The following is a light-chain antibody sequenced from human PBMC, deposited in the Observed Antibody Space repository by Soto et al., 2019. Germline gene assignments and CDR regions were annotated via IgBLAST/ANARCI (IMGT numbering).Light chain of an antibody. CDR1: QSFSSNY. J-gene: IGKJ2*01. CDR3: QQYGGSYT. V-gene: IGKV3-20*01. Sequence: EIVLTQSPGTLSLSPGERATLSCRASQSFSSNYLAWYQQKPGQAPRLLIYGASNRATGIPDRFSGSGSGTDFTLTIDRLEPEEFAVYYCQQYGGSYTFGQGTKLEIK. CDR2: GAS.